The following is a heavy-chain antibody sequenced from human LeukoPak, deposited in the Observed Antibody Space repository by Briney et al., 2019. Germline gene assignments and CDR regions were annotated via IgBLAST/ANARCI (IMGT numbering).Heavy chain of an antibody. V-gene: IGHV4-39*07. D-gene: IGHD3/OR15-3a*01. J-gene: IGHJ4*02. Sequence: SETLSLTCTVSVGSIRSSGYYWGWIRQPPGKGLEWMGSIQYSGNTYYNPSLKSRVTISVDTSKNQFSLKLSSVTAAETGGYYCARENWTGLFGRAYDYWGQGTLVTVSS. CDR3: ARENWTGLFGRAYDY. CDR2: IQYSGNT. CDR1: VGSIRSSGYY.